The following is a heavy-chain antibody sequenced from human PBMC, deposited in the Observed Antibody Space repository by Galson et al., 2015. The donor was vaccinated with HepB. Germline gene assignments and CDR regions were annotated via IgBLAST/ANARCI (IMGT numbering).Heavy chain of an antibody. CDR3: ARDNIPRRFLEWLLYGTENSEYYYYGMDV. Sequence: SVKVSCKASGYTFTSYYMHWVRQAPGQGLEWMGIINPSGGSTSYAQKFQGRVTMTRDTSTSTVYMELSSLRSEDTAVYYCARDNIPRRFLEWLLYGTENSEYYYYGMDVWGQGTTVTVSS. CDR1: GYTFTSYY. V-gene: IGHV1-46*01. D-gene: IGHD3-3*01. CDR2: INPSGGST. J-gene: IGHJ6*02.